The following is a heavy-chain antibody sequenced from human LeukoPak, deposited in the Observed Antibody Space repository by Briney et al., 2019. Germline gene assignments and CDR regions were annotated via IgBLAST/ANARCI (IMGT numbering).Heavy chain of an antibody. CDR3: AKDLVREMATIKGVGYYFDY. CDR1: GFTFSSYW. D-gene: IGHD5-24*01. V-gene: IGHV3-7*03. J-gene: IGHJ4*02. Sequence: GGSLRLSCEASGFTFSSYWMSWVRQAPGKGLEWVANIKTDGSEKYYVDSVRGRFTISRDNAKNSLYLQMNSLRAEDTAVYYCAKDLVREMATIKGVGYYFDYWGRGTLVTVSS. CDR2: IKTDGSEK.